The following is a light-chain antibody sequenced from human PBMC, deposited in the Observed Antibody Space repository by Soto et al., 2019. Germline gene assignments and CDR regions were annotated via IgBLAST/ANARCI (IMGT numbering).Light chain of an antibody. J-gene: IGKJ5*01. CDR2: GAS. V-gene: IGKV3-15*01. CDR3: QQYNNWPPSII. CDR1: ESVSSN. Sequence: VVTHSPATLSVSPGERATLSCRASESVSSNLAWYQQRPGQAPRLLIYGASTRATDTPVRFRGSGSGTEFTLTISSLQSEDFAVYYCQQYNNWPPSIIFGQGTRLEIK.